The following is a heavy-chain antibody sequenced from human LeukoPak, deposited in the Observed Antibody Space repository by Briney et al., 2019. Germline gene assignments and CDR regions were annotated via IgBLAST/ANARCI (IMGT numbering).Heavy chain of an antibody. Sequence: QPGGSLLLSCAVSRFTFSSYVISWVRQAPGKGLEWVSTISGSGGSTYYADSVKGRFTISSDNSKNTLYLQMISLRAEDTAVYYCAKDLRVISGYSKTDSWGQGTQVTISS. CDR2: ISGSGGST. CDR3: AKDLRVISGYSKTDS. CDR1: RFTFSSYV. D-gene: IGHD3-22*01. J-gene: IGHJ4*02. V-gene: IGHV3-23*01.